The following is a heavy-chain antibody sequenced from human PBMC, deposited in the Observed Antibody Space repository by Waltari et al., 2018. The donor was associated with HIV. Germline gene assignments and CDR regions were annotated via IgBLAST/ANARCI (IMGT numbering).Heavy chain of an antibody. V-gene: IGHV3-66*01. D-gene: IGHD2-21*02. CDR1: GFTVSSNS. CDR3: ASIAYCGGDCYPRGMDV. J-gene: IGHJ6*02. Sequence: EVQLVESGGGLVQPGGSLRLSCAASGFTVSSNSISWVRQAPGKGLEWVSVIYSGGSTYYADSVKGRFTISRDNSKNTLYLQMNSLRAEDTAVYYCASIAYCGGDCYPRGMDVWGQGTTVTVSS. CDR2: IYSGGST.